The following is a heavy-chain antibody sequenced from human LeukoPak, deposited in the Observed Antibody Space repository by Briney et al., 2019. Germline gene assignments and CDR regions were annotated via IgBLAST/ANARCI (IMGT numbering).Heavy chain of an antibody. Sequence: GGSLRLSCAVSGFTFSNYAMSWVRQAPGKGLEWVSAISGSGDNTYYADSVKGRFTISRDNAKNSLYLQMNSLRAEDTALYYCAKGVNYYGSGSYYNGDAYYFDYWGQGTLVTVSS. V-gene: IGHV3-23*01. J-gene: IGHJ4*02. CDR1: GFTFSNYA. CDR3: AKGVNYYGSGSYYNGDAYYFDY. CDR2: ISGSGDNT. D-gene: IGHD3-10*01.